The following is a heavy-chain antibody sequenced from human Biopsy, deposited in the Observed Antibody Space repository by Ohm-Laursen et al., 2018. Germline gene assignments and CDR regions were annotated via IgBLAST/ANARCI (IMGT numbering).Heavy chain of an antibody. V-gene: IGHV4-31*02. CDR2: VFDSGST. CDR1: GVSINTGGYY. J-gene: IGHJ5*01. Sequence: TLSLTCTVSGVSINTGGYYWTWIRQHPGKGLEWIGYVFDSGSTYYSPSLEGRLTISIDTPKNQFSLKLTSVTAADTAVYYCARTPLWDGGGYDSPHFDSWGQGTLVTVSS. CDR3: ARTPLWDGGGYDSPHFDS. D-gene: IGHD3-22*01.